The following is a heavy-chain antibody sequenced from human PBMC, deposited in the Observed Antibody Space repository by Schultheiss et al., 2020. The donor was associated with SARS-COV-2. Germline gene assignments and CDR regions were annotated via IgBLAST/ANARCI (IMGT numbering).Heavy chain of an antibody. CDR1: GYSISSGYY. V-gene: IGHV4-38-2*01. CDR2: IYTSGST. CDR3: ARVRPGVGPNRLDAFDI. D-gene: IGHD1-26*01. Sequence: SETLSLTCAVSGYSISSGYYWGWIRQPPGKGLEWIGSIYTSGSTNYNPSLKSRVTMSVDTSKNQFSLKLSSVTAADTAVYYCARVRPGVGPNRLDAFDIWGQGTMVTVSS. J-gene: IGHJ3*02.